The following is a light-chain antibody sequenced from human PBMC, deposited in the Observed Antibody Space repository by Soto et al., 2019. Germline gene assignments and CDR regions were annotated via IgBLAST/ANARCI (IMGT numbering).Light chain of an antibody. CDR1: RSVLGTYNL. CDR2: EGT. Sequence: QSVLTQPASVSGSPGQSISIPRIGTRSVLGTYNLVSWYQQRPGKAPKLMISEGTKRPSGVSNRFSGSKSGITASLTISGLQVDDEADYYCCSYAGSSTYVFGTGTKVTVL. V-gene: IGLV2-23*01. J-gene: IGLJ1*01. CDR3: CSYAGSSTYV.